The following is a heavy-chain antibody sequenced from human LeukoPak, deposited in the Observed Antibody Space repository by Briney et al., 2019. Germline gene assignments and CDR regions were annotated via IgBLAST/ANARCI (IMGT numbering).Heavy chain of an antibody. CDR3: ARRNIVVVPAEDFGY. V-gene: IGHV4-30-2*01. Sequence: SETLSLTCTVSGGSISSGGYYWSWIRQPPGKGLEWIGYIYHSGSTYYNPSLKSRVTISVDRSKNQFSLKLSSVTAADTAVYYCARRNIVVVPAEDFGYWGQGTLVTVSS. J-gene: IGHJ4*02. D-gene: IGHD2-2*01. CDR2: IYHSGST. CDR1: GGSISSGGYY.